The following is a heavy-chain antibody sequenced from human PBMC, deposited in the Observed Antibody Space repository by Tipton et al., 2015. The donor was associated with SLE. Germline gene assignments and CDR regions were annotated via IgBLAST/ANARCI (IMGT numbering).Heavy chain of an antibody. V-gene: IGHV1-69*02. CDR3: ARSSLAAGAYFDY. J-gene: IGHJ4*02. CDR2: FIPILGIV. D-gene: IGHD3-10*01. CDR1: GGTFSSYT. Sequence: QSGAEVKKPGSSVKVSCKASGGTFSSYTISWVRQAPGQGLEWMGRFIPILGIVNYAQKFQGRVTITADESTSTAYMELSSLRSEDAAVYYCARSSLAAGAYFDYWGQGTLVTVSS.